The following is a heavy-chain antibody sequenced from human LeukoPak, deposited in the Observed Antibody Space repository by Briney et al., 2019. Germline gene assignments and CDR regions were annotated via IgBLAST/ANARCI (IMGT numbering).Heavy chain of an antibody. D-gene: IGHD1-1*01. Sequence: GGSLRLSCAASGFSFRSHGMHWVRQAPGKGLEWVAVIWYDGSNQYYADSVKGRFTISRDNSKNMVFLQMNSLRDDDTAVYYCARDTTARYLDYWGQGTLIIVPS. CDR1: GFSFRSHG. CDR3: ARDTTARYLDY. J-gene: IGHJ4*02. CDR2: IWYDGSNQ. V-gene: IGHV3-33*01.